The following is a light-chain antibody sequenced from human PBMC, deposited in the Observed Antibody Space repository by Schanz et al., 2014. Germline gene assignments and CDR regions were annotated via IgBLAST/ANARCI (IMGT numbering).Light chain of an antibody. CDR1: QSVSTN. CDR2: GAS. J-gene: IGKJ5*01. CDR3: QQSHSNPIT. V-gene: IGKV3-15*01. Sequence: EIVMTQSPATLSVSPGERATLSCRASQSVSTNLAWHQQKPGQAPRLLIYGASTRATGTPARFSGSGSGTDFTLTISSLQSEDFATYYCQQSHSNPITFAQGTRLEIK.